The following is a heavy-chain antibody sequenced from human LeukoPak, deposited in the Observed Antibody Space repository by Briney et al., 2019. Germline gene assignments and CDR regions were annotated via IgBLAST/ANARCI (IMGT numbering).Heavy chain of an antibody. CDR1: GFTFSRHW. V-gene: IGHV3-7*01. Sequence: PGGSLRLSCAASGFTFSRHWMTWVRQAPGKGPEWVANIKQDGSERYYVHSVRGRFTISRDNAKSALYLQMNSLRAEDTAVYYCARDGGHSTDLDYWGQGILVTVSS. CDR3: ARDGGHSTDLDY. CDR2: IKQDGSER. J-gene: IGHJ4*02. D-gene: IGHD2-8*02.